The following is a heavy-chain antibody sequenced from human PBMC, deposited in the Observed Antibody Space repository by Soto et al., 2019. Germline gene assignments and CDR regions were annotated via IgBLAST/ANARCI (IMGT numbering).Heavy chain of an antibody. Sequence: PGESLKIYCKGSENRFTTSWIGWVRQMPGKGLEWMGIIYPGDSDSRYSLSFQGRATISVDRSISTAYLQWSSLIASDTALYYCARVHCSSTTCYKAGFDPWGQGTLVTVSS. V-gene: IGHV5-51*01. CDR3: ARVHCSSTTCYKAGFDP. J-gene: IGHJ5*02. D-gene: IGHD2-2*02. CDR2: IYPGDSDS. CDR1: ENRFTTSW.